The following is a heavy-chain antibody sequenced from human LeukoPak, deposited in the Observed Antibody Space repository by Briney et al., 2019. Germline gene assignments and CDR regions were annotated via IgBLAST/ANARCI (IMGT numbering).Heavy chain of an antibody. Sequence: GGSLRLSCTVSGFTVSSNSMSWVRQAPGKGLEWVSFIYSNNTHYSDSVKGRFTISRDNSKNSLYMQMNSLRPEDTALYYCARGSNSWPSLFDYWGQGSLVTVSS. CDR3: ARGSNSWPSLFDY. D-gene: IGHD6-13*01. CDR2: IYSNNT. V-gene: IGHV3-53*05. J-gene: IGHJ4*02. CDR1: GFTVSSNS.